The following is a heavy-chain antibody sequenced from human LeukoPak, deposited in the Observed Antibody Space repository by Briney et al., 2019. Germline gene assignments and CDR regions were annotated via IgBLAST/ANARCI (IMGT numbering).Heavy chain of an antibody. CDR1: GFTFSTYS. CDR2: ITRSSYI. J-gene: IGHJ6*04. V-gene: IGHV3-21*01. Sequence: GGSLRLSRAASGFTFSTYSMNWVRQAPGKGLEWVSSITRSSYIYYADSVKGRFTISRDNARNSLWLQMNSLRAEDTAVYYCAELGITMIGGVWGKGTTVTISS. D-gene: IGHD3-10*02. CDR3: AELGITMIGGV.